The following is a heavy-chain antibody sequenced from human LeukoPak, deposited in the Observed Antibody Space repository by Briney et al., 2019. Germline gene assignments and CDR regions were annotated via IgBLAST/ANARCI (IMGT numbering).Heavy chain of an antibody. CDR1: GGSISSYY. Sequence: SETLSLTCTVSGGSISSYYWSWIRQPPGKGLEWIGYIYYSGSTNYNLSLKSRVTISVDTSKNQFSLKLSSVTAADTAVYFCSREGRWLQLGFDYWGRGTLVTVSS. V-gene: IGHV4-59*01. D-gene: IGHD5-24*01. CDR2: IYYSGST. J-gene: IGHJ4*02. CDR3: SREGRWLQLGFDY.